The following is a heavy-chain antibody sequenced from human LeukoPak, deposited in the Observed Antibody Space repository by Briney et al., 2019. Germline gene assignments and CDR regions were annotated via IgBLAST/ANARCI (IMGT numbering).Heavy chain of an antibody. J-gene: IGHJ4*02. Sequence: GGSLRLSCAASGFTFSSYAMHWVRQAPGKGLEWVAVISYDGSNKYYADSVKGRFTISRDNSKNTLYLQMNSLRAEDTAVYYCARDKRHGFDYWGQGTLVTVSS. V-gene: IGHV3-30-3*01. CDR2: ISYDGSNK. CDR1: GFTFSSYA. CDR3: ARDKRHGFDY.